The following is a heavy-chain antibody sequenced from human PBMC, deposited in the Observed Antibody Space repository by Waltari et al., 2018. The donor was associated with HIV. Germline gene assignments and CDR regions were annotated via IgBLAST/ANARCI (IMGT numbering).Heavy chain of an antibody. Sequence: QVQLQPWGAGLLKPSETLSLTCAVYGGSFSGYYWSWIRQPPGKGLEWIGEINHSGSTNYNPSLKSRVTISVDTSKNQFSLKLSSVTAADTAVYYCARVGSTRYYYYGMDVWGQGTTVTVSS. CDR3: ARVGSTRYYYYGMDV. D-gene: IGHD2-2*01. CDR1: GGSFSGYY. J-gene: IGHJ6*02. V-gene: IGHV4-34*01. CDR2: INHSGST.